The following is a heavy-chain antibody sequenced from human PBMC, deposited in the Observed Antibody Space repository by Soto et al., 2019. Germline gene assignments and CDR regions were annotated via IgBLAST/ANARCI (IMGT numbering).Heavy chain of an antibody. CDR1: GIEFSNYA. J-gene: IGHJ4*02. V-gene: IGHV3-23*01. CDR3: AKDGNWLDVYYDV. D-gene: IGHD3-16*01. CDR2: VSASGRSR. Sequence: EVQLLESGGGLVQPGGSLRLSCVGSGIEFSNYAMSWVRQAPGKGLEWVSIVSASGRSRYHADSVKGRFTISRDNSKNTLYLHMTNLRAEDTAAYYCAKDGNWLDVYYDVWGQGTPVTVSS.